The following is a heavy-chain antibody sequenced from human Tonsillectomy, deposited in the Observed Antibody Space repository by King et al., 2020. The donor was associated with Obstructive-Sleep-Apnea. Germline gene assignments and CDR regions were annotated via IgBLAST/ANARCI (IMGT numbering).Heavy chain of an antibody. CDR2: IHYSGST. J-gene: IGHJ5*02. CDR3: ARDHFRVYSSSLGWFDP. V-gene: IGHV4-59*01. D-gene: IGHD6-13*01. CDR1: GGSISSYH. Sequence: QLQESGPGLVKPSETLSLTCTVSGGSISSYHWSWIRQPPGKGLEWIGYIHYSGSTNYNPSLKIRVTISADTSKNPFSLKLSSVTAADTAVYYCARDHFRVYSSSLGWFDPWGQGTLVTVSS.